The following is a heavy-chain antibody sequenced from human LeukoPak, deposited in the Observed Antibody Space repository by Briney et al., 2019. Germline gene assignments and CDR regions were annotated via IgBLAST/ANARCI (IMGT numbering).Heavy chain of an antibody. CDR2: IYTSGST. CDR3: AREGIAADLDY. V-gene: IGHV4-61*02. J-gene: IGHJ4*02. Sequence: SETLSLTCTVSGGSISSVIYYWSRIRQPAGKGLEWIGRIYTSGSTYYNPSLKSRVTMSVDTSKNQFSLKLSSVTAADTAVYYCAREGIAADLDYWGQGTLVTVSS. D-gene: IGHD6-13*01. CDR1: GGSISSVIYY.